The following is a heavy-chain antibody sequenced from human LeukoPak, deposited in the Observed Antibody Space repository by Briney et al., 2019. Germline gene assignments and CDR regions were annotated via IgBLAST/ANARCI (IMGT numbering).Heavy chain of an antibody. CDR2: IYYPTTT. Sequence: SETLSLTCTVSGGSVSSDYWSWIRQSPGTGLEWIGYIYYPTTTNYNPSLKSRVTMSLDTSKNHFSLDLTSVTSADTAVYFCATGHSSGWFDYWGQGTLVTVSS. CDR3: ATGHSSGWFDY. CDR1: GGSVSSDY. V-gene: IGHV4-59*02. J-gene: IGHJ4*02. D-gene: IGHD6-19*01.